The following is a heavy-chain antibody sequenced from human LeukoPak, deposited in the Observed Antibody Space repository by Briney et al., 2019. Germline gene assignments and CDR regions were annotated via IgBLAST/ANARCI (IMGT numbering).Heavy chain of an antibody. CDR3: ARQGYNSTWDRYLGY. J-gene: IGHJ4*02. D-gene: IGHD6-13*01. V-gene: IGHV5-51*01. CDR2: IYPGDSDV. Sequence: GESLKISCKGSGYSFSNYWIGWVRQMPGKGLEWMGIIYPGDSDVRYRPSFQGQVTISADKSISTAYLQWSSLQASDTAMYYCARQGYNSTWDRYLGYWGQGTQVTVSS. CDR1: GYSFSNYW.